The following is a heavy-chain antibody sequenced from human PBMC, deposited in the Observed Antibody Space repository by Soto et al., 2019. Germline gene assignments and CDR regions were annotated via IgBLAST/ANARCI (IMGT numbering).Heavy chain of an antibody. CDR1: GGTFSSYA. CDR2: IIPIFGTA. CDR3: ASQKAGIAAAGGAYYFDY. V-gene: IGHV1-69*01. J-gene: IGHJ4*02. Sequence: QVQLVQSGAEVKKPGSSVKVSCKASGGTFSSYAISWVRQAPGQGLEWMGGIIPIFGTANYAQKFQGRVTIAADESTSTAYMELSSLRSEDTAVYYCASQKAGIAAAGGAYYFDYWGQGTLVTVSS. D-gene: IGHD6-13*01.